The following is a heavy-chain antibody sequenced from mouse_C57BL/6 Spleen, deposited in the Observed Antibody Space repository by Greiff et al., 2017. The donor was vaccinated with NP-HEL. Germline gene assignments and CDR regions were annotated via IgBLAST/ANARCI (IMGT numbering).Heavy chain of an antibody. Sequence: QVQLQQSGAELARPGASVKLSCKASGYTFTSYGISWVKQRTGQGLEWIGEIYPRSGNTYYNEKFKGKATLTADKSSSTAYMELRSLISEDSAVYFCAREGLRQDYAMDYWGQGTSVTVSS. D-gene: IGHD2-4*01. V-gene: IGHV1-81*01. J-gene: IGHJ4*01. CDR2: IYPRSGNT. CDR3: AREGLRQDYAMDY. CDR1: GYTFTSYG.